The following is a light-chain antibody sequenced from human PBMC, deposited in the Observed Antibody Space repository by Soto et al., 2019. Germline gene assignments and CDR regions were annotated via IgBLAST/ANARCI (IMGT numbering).Light chain of an antibody. V-gene: IGLV2-8*01. J-gene: IGLJ1*01. Sequence: QSVRTQSPSASGSPGQSVTISCTGTSSDVGGYDYVSWYQQHPGKAPKLMIYEVTIRPSGVSDRFSGSKSGNTASLTVSGLQAEDEADYYCSSYTGGNPSYVFGTGTKVTVL. CDR3: SSYTGGNPSYV. CDR2: EVT. CDR1: SSDVGGYDY.